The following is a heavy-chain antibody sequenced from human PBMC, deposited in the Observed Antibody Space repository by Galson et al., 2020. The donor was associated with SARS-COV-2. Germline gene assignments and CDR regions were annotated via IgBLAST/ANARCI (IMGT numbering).Heavy chain of an antibody. J-gene: IGHJ6*03. D-gene: IGHD6-13*01. CDR2: ISYDGSNK. CDR3: ARGRSVSWSVLAMRYYYYYRDG. CDR1: GFTFSSYA. Sequence: GGSLRLSCAASGFTFSSYAMHWVRQAPGKGLEWVAVISYDGSNKYYADSVKGRFPISRDNSKNTLYLQMNSLRAEDTAVYYCARGRSVSWSVLAMRYYYYYRDGVVKGTSVTVSS. V-gene: IGHV3-30*01.